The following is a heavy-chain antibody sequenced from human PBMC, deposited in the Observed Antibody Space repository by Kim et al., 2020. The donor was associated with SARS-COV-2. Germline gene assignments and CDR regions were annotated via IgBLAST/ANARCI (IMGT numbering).Heavy chain of an antibody. CDR2: INHSGST. CDR3: ARKRRGDTISD. CDR1: GGSFSGYY. J-gene: IGHJ4*02. V-gene: IGHV4-34*01. Sequence: SETLSLTCAVYGGSFSGYYWSWIRQPPGKGLEWIGEINHSGSTNYNPSLKSRVTISVDTSKNQFSLKLSSVTAADTAVYYCARKRRGDTISDWGQGTLVT. D-gene: IGHD3-3*01.